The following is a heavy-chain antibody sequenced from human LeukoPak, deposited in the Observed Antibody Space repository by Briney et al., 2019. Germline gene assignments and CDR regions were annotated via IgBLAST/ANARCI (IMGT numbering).Heavy chain of an antibody. J-gene: IGHJ6*03. Sequence: SQTLSLTCAISGDSVSSNSAAWNWIRQSPSRGLEWLGRTYYRSKWYNDYAVSVKSRITINPDTSKNQFSLQLNSVTPEDTAVYYCAREAQYCTNGVCYREVEDDYYYYYYMDVWGKGTTVTVSS. CDR2: TYYRSKWYN. V-gene: IGHV6-1*01. CDR3: AREAQYCTNGVCYREVEDDYYYYYYMDV. D-gene: IGHD2-8*01. CDR1: GDSVSSNSAA.